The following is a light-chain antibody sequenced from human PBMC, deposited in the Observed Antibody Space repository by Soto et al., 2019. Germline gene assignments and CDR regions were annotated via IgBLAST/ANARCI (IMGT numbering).Light chain of an antibody. CDR3: CSYTSSTSYV. V-gene: IGLV2-14*01. CDR2: DVT. J-gene: IGLJ1*01. Sequence: QSALTQPASVSGSPGQSITISCTGTSSDVGGYNFVTWYQQYPGKAPKLVIHDVTRRPSGVSNRFSGSKSGTTASLTISGLQAEDEADYYCCSYTSSTSYVFGTGTKVTV. CDR1: SSDVGGYNF.